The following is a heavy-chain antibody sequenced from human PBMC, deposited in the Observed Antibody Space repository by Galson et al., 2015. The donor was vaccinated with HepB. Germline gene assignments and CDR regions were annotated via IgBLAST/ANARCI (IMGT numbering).Heavy chain of an antibody. V-gene: IGHV6-1*01. Sequence: CAISGDSVSTNIVAWNWIRQSPSRGLEWLGRTYYRSKWYNDYAVSVQSRITINPDTSRNQFSLQLNSVTPEDTGVYYCIRVRHLARGMDVWGQGTTVTVSS. D-gene: IGHD5-12*01. J-gene: IGHJ6*02. CDR1: GDSVSTNIVA. CDR2: TYYRSKWYN. CDR3: IRVRHLARGMDV.